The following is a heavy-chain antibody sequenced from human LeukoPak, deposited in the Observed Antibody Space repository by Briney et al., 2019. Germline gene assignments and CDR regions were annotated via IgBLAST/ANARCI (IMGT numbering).Heavy chain of an antibody. J-gene: IGHJ4*02. CDR2: IYYSGST. Sequence: PSQTLSLTCTVSGGSISSGGYYWSWIRQHPGKGLEWIGYIYYSGSTYYNPSLKSRVTISVDTSKDQFSLKLSSVTAADTAVYYCARGKRSENFDYWGQGTLVTVSS. CDR3: ARGKRSENFDY. V-gene: IGHV4-31*03. CDR1: GGSISSGGYY.